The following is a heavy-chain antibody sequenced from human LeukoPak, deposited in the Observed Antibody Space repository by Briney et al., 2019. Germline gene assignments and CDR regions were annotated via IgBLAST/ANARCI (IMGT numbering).Heavy chain of an antibody. Sequence: GGSLRLSCAASGFTFTNFGMHWVRQAPGEWLDWVAFIMYDGSIKFYADSVLGRFTISRDNSKNTLDLQMNSLRTEDTAVYYCVKESMAGDTWGQGTLVTVSS. D-gene: IGHD2/OR15-2a*01. J-gene: IGHJ5*02. V-gene: IGHV3-30*02. CDR3: VKESMAGDT. CDR1: GFTFTNFG. CDR2: IMYDGSIK.